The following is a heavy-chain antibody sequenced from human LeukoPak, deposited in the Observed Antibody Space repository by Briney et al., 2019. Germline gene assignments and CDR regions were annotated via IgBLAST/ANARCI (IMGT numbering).Heavy chain of an antibody. J-gene: IGHJ6*04. D-gene: IGHD2-2*01. V-gene: IGHV5-51*01. Sequence: GESLKISCKGSGYSFPSYWIGRVRQMPGKGLEWMAIIYPDDSDTRYSPSFQGQITISADKSIDTAYLQWNSLKASDSAMYYCARLGCSSTSCYDVWGKGTTVTVSS. CDR1: GYSFPSYW. CDR3: ARLGCSSTSCYDV. CDR2: IYPDDSDT.